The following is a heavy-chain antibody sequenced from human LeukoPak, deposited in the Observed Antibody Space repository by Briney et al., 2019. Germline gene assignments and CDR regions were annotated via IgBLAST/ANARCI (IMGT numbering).Heavy chain of an antibody. CDR2: VYYSGST. V-gene: IGHV4-39*01. CDR3: ARQSDYYDSGKEGYFDY. J-gene: IGHJ4*02. D-gene: IGHD3-10*01. Sequence: SETLSLTCTVSGGSISITRYYWVWIRQPPGEGLDWIGSVYYSGSTLYNASLKSRVTISVDTSKNQFSLKLSSVTAADTAVYYCARQSDYYDSGKEGYFDYWAREPWSPSPQ. CDR1: GGSISITRYY.